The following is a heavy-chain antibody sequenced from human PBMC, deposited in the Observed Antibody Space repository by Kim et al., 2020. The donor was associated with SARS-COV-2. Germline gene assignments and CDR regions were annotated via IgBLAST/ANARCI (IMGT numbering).Heavy chain of an antibody. J-gene: IGHJ3*02. CDR3: TTGAYDDKPDSFDI. CDR1: GLRLSKYW. CDR2: INSDATST. Sequence: GGSLRLSCAASGLRLSKYWMHWVRQVPGEGLVWVSRINSDATSTSYADFVRGRFTISRDNAKSTLYLQMNSLRVDDTAIYYCTTGAYDDKPDSFDIWGQGTMVTVSS. D-gene: IGHD3-22*01. V-gene: IGHV3-74*01.